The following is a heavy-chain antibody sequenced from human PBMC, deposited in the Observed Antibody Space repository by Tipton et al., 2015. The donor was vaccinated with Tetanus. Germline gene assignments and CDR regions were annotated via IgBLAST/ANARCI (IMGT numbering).Heavy chain of an antibody. Sequence: TLSLTCAVYGGSFSGYYWSWIRQPPGKGLEWIGEINHSGSTNYNPSLKSRVTISVDTSKNQFSLKLSSVTAADTAVYCCVRVGGYYDSSGYRVTYFDSWGQGTLVTVSS. CDR1: GGSFSGYY. V-gene: IGHV4-34*01. CDR3: VRVGGYYDSSGYRVTYFDS. CDR2: INHSGST. D-gene: IGHD3-22*01. J-gene: IGHJ4*02.